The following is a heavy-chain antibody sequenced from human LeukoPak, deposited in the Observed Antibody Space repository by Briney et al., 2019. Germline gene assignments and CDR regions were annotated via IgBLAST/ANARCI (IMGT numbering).Heavy chain of an antibody. Sequence: ASVKVSCKTSGYTFTGSYLHWVRQAPGQGLEWMGWINPNSGGTNYAQKFQGRVTMTRDTSISTAYIELSRLRSDDTAVYYCARGGGMTTVTKSWFDPWGQGTLVTVSS. CDR3: ARGGGMTTVTKSWFDP. CDR2: INPNSGGT. CDR1: GYTFTGSY. V-gene: IGHV1-2*02. D-gene: IGHD4-17*01. J-gene: IGHJ5*02.